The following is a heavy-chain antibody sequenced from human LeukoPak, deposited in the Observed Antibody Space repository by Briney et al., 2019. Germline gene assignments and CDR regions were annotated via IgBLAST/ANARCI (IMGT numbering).Heavy chain of an antibody. CDR3: ARDKPYSSSTGLY. CDR2: IYTSGST. Sequence: SQTLSLTCTVSGGSISSGSYYWSWIRQPAGKGLEWIGRIYTSGSTNYNPSLKSRVTISVDTSKNQFSLKLSSVTAADTAVYYCARDKPYSSSTGLYWGQGTLVTVSS. D-gene: IGHD6-6*01. V-gene: IGHV4-61*02. J-gene: IGHJ4*02. CDR1: GGSISSGSYY.